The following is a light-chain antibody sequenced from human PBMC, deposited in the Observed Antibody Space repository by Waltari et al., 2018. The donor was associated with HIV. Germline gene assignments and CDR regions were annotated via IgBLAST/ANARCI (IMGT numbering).Light chain of an antibody. V-gene: IGLV2-14*03. Sequence: QSALTQPASVSGSPGQSITISCTGTSSDVGGYNYVSWYHQHPGKAPKLMIYDVSNRPSGVSNRCPGSKSGNTASLTISGLQAEDEADYHCSSYTSSSTYVFGTGTKVTVL. CDR2: DVS. CDR3: SSYTSSSTYV. CDR1: SSDVGGYNY. J-gene: IGLJ1*01.